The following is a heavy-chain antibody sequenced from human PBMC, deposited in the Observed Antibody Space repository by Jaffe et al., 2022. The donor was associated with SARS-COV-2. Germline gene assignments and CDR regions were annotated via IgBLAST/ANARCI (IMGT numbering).Heavy chain of an antibody. CDR1: GGTFSSYA. CDR3: AREDLGRPQQLVLEGAFDI. Sequence: QVQLVQSGAEVKKPGSSVKVSCKASGGTFSSYAISWVRQAPGQGLEWMGGIIPIFGTANYAQKFQGRVTITADESTSTAYMELSSLRSEDTAVYYCAREDLGRPQQLVLEGAFDIWGQGTMVTVSS. D-gene: IGHD6-13*01. V-gene: IGHV1-69*01. J-gene: IGHJ3*02. CDR2: IIPIFGTA.